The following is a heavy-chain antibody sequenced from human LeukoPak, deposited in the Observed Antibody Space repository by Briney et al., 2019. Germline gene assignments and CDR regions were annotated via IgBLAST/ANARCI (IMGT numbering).Heavy chain of an antibody. Sequence: SVKVSCKASGGTFSSYDISWVRQAPGQGLEWMGRIIPILGIASYAQKFQGRVTMTADKSTSTAYMELSSLRSEDTAVYYCARSYGSGSLLDYWGQGTLVTVSS. CDR3: ARSYGSGSLLDY. V-gene: IGHV1-69*04. D-gene: IGHD3-10*01. J-gene: IGHJ4*02. CDR1: GGTFSSYD. CDR2: IIPILGIA.